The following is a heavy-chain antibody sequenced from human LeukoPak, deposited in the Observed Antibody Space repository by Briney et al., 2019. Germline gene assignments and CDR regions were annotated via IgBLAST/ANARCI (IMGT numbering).Heavy chain of an antibody. Sequence: GASVKVSCKASGYTFTSYGISWVRQAPGQGLEWMGWISAYNGNTNYAQKLQGRVTMTTDTSTSTAYMELRSLRSDDTAVYYCARDPGGSGSYYSFSYYYYYYMDVWGKGTTVTISS. J-gene: IGHJ6*03. D-gene: IGHD3-10*01. CDR2: ISAYNGNT. CDR3: ARDPGGSGSYYSFSYYYYYYMDV. CDR1: GYTFTSYG. V-gene: IGHV1-18*01.